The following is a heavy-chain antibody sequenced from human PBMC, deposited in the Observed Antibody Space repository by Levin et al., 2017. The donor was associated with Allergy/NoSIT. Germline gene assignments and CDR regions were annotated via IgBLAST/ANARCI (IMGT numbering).Heavy chain of an antibody. CDR1: GASIRSDDYW. CDR3: ARRKVDRGDEYQNWFDP. Sequence: NPSETLSLTCTVSGASIRSDDYWWSWIRQPPGKALEWIAYITTHGKRGQVDYNPSLKSRFTISLDTSKNQVSLKVTSVTVADTAVYYCARRKVDRGDEYQNWFDPWGQGLLVTVSS. CDR2: ITTHGKRGQV. D-gene: IGHD1-26*01. V-gene: IGHV4-30-4*01. J-gene: IGHJ5*02.